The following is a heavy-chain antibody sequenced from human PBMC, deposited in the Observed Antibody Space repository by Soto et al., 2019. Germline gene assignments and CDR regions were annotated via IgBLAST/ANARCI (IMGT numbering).Heavy chain of an antibody. J-gene: IGHJ4*02. CDR2: IYYSGST. CDR3: ARTPLGGVMTTVTTSGN. V-gene: IGHV4-39*01. Sequence: SETLSLTCTVSAGSISSSDYYWGWIRQPPGKGLEWIGNIYYSGSTYYNPSLKSRVTISIDTSKNQFSLKLSSVTAADTAVYYCARTPLGGVMTTVTTSGNWGQGTLVTVSS. CDR1: AGSISSSDYY. D-gene: IGHD4-17*01.